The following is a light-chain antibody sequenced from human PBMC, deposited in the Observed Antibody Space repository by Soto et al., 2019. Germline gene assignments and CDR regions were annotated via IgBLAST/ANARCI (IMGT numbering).Light chain of an antibody. V-gene: IGKV3D-20*02. CDR1: QSVISTY. Sequence: EIVLTQSPGTLSLSPGERATLSCRASQSVISTYLAWYQQKPGQAPRLLIYGASSRATGIPDRFSGSGSGTDFTLTISRLEPEDFAVYYCQQRGNWPLTFGQGTKVDIK. CDR3: QQRGNWPLT. CDR2: GAS. J-gene: IGKJ1*01.